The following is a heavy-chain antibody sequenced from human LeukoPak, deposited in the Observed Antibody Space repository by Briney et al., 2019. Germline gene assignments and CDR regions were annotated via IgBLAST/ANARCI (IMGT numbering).Heavy chain of an antibody. CDR3: AEQSRFLYSSSWFDY. Sequence: GGSLRLSCAASGFTFSSYGMSWVRQAPGKGLEWVSAISGSGGSTYYADSVKGRFTISRDNSKNTLYLQMNSLRAEDTAVYYCAEQSRFLYSSSWFDYWGQGTLVTASS. V-gene: IGHV3-23*01. J-gene: IGHJ4*02. CDR2: ISGSGGST. CDR1: GFTFSSYG. D-gene: IGHD6-13*01.